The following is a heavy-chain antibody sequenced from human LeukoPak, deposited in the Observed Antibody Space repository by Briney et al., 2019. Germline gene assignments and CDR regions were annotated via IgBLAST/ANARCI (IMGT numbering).Heavy chain of an antibody. Sequence: PSETLSLTCTVSGGSISSGGYYWSWIRQQPGKGPEWIGYIHHGGSTYYNPSLKSRVSISVDTSMNQFSLNLTSVTAADTAVYYCARVGYSYSINDWSRTGLGAYPTKYHYYMDVWGKGTTVTVSS. CDR1: GGSISSGGYY. D-gene: IGHD5-18*01. J-gene: IGHJ6*03. CDR2: IHHGGST. CDR3: ARVGYSYSINDWSRTGLGAYPTKYHYYMDV. V-gene: IGHV4-31*03.